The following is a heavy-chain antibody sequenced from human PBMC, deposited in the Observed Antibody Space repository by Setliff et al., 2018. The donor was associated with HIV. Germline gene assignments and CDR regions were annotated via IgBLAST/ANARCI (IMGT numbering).Heavy chain of an antibody. J-gene: IGHJ3*02. D-gene: IGHD3-3*01. CDR2: ISAYNGNT. CDR1: GYTFTSYD. CDR3: ARPLTTSFNFWGDAFAI. V-gene: IGHV1-18*01. Sequence: GASVKVSCKVSGYTFTSYDISWVRQAPGQGLEWMGWISAYNGNTNYAQKLQGRVTMTTDTSTNTAYMELRSLRSDDTAVYYCARPLTTSFNFWGDAFAIWGQGTMVTVSS.